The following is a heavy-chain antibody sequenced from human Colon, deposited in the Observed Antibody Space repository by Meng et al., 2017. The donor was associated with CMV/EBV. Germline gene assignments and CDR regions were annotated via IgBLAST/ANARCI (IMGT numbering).Heavy chain of an antibody. Sequence: GFSLNSREKGVAWIRQPPGKALEWLGIVYWDDDKQYSPSLKTRLTITKDASKNQVVLKVTDVDPVDTATYFCAHRGVIWNGIPYFDFWGQGVLVTVSS. CDR1: GFSLNSREKG. V-gene: IGHV2-5*02. CDR3: AHRGVIWNGIPYFDF. D-gene: IGHD1-1*01. CDR2: VYWDDDK. J-gene: IGHJ4*02.